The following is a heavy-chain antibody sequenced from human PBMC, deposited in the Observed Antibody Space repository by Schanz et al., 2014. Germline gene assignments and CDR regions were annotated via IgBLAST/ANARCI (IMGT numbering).Heavy chain of an antibody. CDR1: GFTFSSYA. CDR2: ISGGGGTT. V-gene: IGHV3-23*01. Sequence: PGGSLRLSCAASGFTFSSYAMSWVRQAPGKGLEWVSAISGGGGTTYYADSVKGRFTISRDNSKNTLYLQMNSLRAEDTAVYYCAKDRSWDYDSSGYFDYWGQGTLVTVSS. CDR3: AKDRSWDYDSSGYFDY. J-gene: IGHJ4*02. D-gene: IGHD3-22*01.